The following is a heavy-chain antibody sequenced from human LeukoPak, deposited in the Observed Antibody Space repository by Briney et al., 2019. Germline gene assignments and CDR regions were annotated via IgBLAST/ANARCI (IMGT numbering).Heavy chain of an antibody. V-gene: IGHV4-4*07. CDR2: IYTSGST. CDR3: ARYARHRTALAFYYYYGMDV. J-gene: IGHJ6*02. D-gene: IGHD1-14*01. Sequence: SETLSLTCTVSGGSISSYYWSWIRQPAGKGLEWIGRIYTSGSTNYNPSLKSRVTMSVDTSKNQFSLKLSSVTAADTAVYYCARYARHRTALAFYYYYGMDVWGQGTTVTVSS. CDR1: GGSISSYY.